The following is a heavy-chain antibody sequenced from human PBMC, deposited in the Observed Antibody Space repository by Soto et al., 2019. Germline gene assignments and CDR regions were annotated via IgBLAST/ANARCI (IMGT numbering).Heavy chain of an antibody. CDR2: ISAYNGNT. CDR1: GYTFTSYG. Sequence: ASVKVSCKASGYTFTSYGISWARQAPGQGLEWMGWISAYNGNTNYAQKLQGRVTMTTDTSTSTAYMELSRLRSDDAAVYYCARGGFSSSSVGGAFDIWGQGTMVTVSS. D-gene: IGHD6-6*01. J-gene: IGHJ3*02. CDR3: ARGGFSSSSVGGAFDI. V-gene: IGHV1-18*01.